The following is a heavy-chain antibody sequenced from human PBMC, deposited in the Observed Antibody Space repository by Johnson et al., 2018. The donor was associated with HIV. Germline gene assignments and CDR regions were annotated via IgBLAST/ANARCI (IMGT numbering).Heavy chain of an antibody. D-gene: IGHD6-6*01. CDR1: GFTLDDYG. Sequence: VQLVESGGGVVRPGGSLRLSCAASGFTLDDYGMAWVRQAPGKGLEWVANIKQDGSEKYYVDSVKGRITISRDNAKNSLYLQMNSLRAEDTAVYYCAREYSSLSQGAFDIWGQGTMVTVSS. CDR3: AREYSSLSQGAFDI. V-gene: IGHV3-7*01. CDR2: IKQDGSEK. J-gene: IGHJ3*02.